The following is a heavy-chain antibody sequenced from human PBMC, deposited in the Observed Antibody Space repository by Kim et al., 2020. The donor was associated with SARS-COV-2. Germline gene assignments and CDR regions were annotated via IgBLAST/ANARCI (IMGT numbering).Heavy chain of an antibody. J-gene: IGHJ4*02. CDR2: ISDSGAGT. V-gene: IGHV3-23*01. CDR3: VHSTTHLFYFDF. Sequence: GGSLRLYCTASGFTFSNYALSWVRQAPGKGLEWVSFISDSGAGTYYADSVKGRFTISRDNSRNTLNLQMNSLRAEDTALYYFVHSTTHLFYFDFWGQGTLVTVSS. CDR1: GFTFSNYA. D-gene: IGHD2-2*01.